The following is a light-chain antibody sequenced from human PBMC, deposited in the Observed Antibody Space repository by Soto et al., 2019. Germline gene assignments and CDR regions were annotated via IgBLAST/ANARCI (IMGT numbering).Light chain of an antibody. J-gene: IGLJ3*02. CDR3: AAWDDSLNGWV. V-gene: IGLV1-47*02. CDR1: SSNIGRNY. CDR2: GNT. Sequence: QSVLSQPPSASGTPGQRVTISCSGSSSNIGRNYIYWYQQLPGTAPKLLIYGNTQRPSGVPDRFSGSKSGTSVSLAISGLRSEDEADYYCAAWDDSLNGWVFGGGTKLTVL.